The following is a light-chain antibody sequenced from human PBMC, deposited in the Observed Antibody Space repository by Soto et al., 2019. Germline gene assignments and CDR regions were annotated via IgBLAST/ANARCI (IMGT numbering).Light chain of an antibody. V-gene: IGLV2-18*01. CDR2: EVS. CDR1: SSDVGSYHR. CDR3: SLYTSSSTSWV. Sequence: QSALTQPPSVSGSPGQSVTISCTGTSSDVGSYHRVSWYQQPPGTAPKLMIYEVSNRPSGVPDRFSGSKSGNTASLTISGLQAEDEADYYCSLYTSSSTSWVFCGGTKLTVL. J-gene: IGLJ3*02.